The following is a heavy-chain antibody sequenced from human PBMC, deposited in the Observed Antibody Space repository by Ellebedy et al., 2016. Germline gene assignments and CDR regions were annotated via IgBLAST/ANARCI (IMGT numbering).Heavy chain of an antibody. CDR1: GGSISSYY. Sequence: SETLSLTCTVSGGSISSYYWSWIRQPPGKGLEWIGYIYYSGSTNYNPSLESRVTISVDTSKNQFSLKLSSVTAADTAVYYCARRNTAMAVDDAFDIWGQGTMVTVSS. D-gene: IGHD5-18*01. J-gene: IGHJ3*02. CDR3: ARRNTAMAVDDAFDI. V-gene: IGHV4-59*08. CDR2: IYYSGST.